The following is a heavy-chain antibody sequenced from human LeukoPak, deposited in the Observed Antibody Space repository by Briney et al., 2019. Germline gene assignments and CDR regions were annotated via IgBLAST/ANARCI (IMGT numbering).Heavy chain of an antibody. Sequence: GASVKVSCKASGGTFSSYAISWVRQAPGQGLEWMGGIIPIFGTANYAQKFQGRVTITADESTSTAYMELSSLRSEDTAVYYCARAPVACSGGSCYSGWFDPWGQGTLVTVSS. CDR3: ARAPVACSGGSCYSGWFDP. CDR2: IIPIFGTA. CDR1: GGTFSSYA. D-gene: IGHD2-15*01. J-gene: IGHJ5*02. V-gene: IGHV1-69*13.